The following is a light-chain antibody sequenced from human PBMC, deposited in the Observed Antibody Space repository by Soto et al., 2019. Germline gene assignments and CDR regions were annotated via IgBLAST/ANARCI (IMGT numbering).Light chain of an antibody. CDR2: KAS. CDR1: QSISSW. Sequence: DIQMTPSPSTLSASVGDRVTITCRASQSISSWLAWYQQKPGKAPKLLIYKASSLESGVPSRFSGSGSGTEFTLTISSLQPDDFATYYCQQYITWTFGQGTKVDIK. J-gene: IGKJ1*01. V-gene: IGKV1-5*03. CDR3: QQYITWT.